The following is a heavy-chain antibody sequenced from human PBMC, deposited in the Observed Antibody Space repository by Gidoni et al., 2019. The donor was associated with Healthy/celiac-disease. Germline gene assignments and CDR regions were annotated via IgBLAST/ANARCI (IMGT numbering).Heavy chain of an antibody. CDR2: KWYN. J-gene: IGHJ3*02. V-gene: IGHV6-1*01. Sequence: KWYNDYAVSVKSRITINPDTSKNQFSLQLNSVTPEDTAVYYCARDRRYCSAETCGNAFDIWGQGTMVTVSS. D-gene: IGHD2-15*01. CDR3: ARDRRYCSAETCGNAFDI.